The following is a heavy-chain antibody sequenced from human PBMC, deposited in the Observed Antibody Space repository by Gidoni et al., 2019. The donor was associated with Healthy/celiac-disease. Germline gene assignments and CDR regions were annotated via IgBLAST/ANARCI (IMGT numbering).Heavy chain of an antibody. Sequence: EVQLLESGGGLVQPGGSLRLSCAASGFTFSSYAMSRVRQAPGKGLGWVSAISGSGGSTYYADSVKGRFTISRDNSKNTLYLQMNSLRAEDTAVYYCAKDLLGATMINWGQGTLVTVSS. J-gene: IGHJ4*02. CDR1: GFTFSSYA. CDR2: ISGSGGST. D-gene: IGHD1-26*01. V-gene: IGHV3-23*01. CDR3: AKDLLGATMIN.